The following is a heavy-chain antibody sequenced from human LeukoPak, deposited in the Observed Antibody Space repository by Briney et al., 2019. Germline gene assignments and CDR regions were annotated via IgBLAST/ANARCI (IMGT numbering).Heavy chain of an antibody. CDR3: ARLLVYNSGGEAFDH. CDR1: GFTFSSYG. V-gene: IGHV3-30*02. J-gene: IGHJ4*02. Sequence: PGGSLRLSCAASGFTFSSYGMHWVRQAPGKGLEWVAFTRYDGTNKYYADSVKGRFTISRDNAKNSRYLQMNSLRAEDTAVYYCARLLVYNSGGEAFDHWGQGTLVTVSS. D-gene: IGHD1-20*01. CDR2: TRYDGTNK.